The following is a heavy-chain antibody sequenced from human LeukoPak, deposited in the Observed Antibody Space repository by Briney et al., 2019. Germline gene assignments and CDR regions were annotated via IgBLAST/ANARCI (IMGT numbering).Heavy chain of an antibody. Sequence: KSSETLSLTCTVSGGSISSYYWSWIRQPPGKGLEWIGYIYYSGSTNCNPSLKSRVTISVDTSKNQFSLKLSSVTAADTAVYYCAREGKLTGYFGGLGFNYWGPGTLVTVSS. CDR1: GGSISSYY. J-gene: IGHJ4*02. V-gene: IGHV4-59*01. D-gene: IGHD6-19*01. CDR3: AREGKLTGYFGGLGFNY. CDR2: IYYSGST.